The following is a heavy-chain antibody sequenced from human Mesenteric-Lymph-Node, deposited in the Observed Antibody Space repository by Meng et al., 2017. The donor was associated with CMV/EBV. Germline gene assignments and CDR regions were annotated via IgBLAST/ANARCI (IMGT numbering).Heavy chain of an antibody. Sequence: AASGFTFSTVWMNWVRQAPGKGPEWVANMNQDGSEIYYVASVRGRFTISRDDAHNSLYLQMNSLRVEDTAVYYCARGFVGRYGKPPDYWGQGTLVTVSS. J-gene: IGHJ4*02. D-gene: IGHD1-26*01. CDR3: ARGFVGRYGKPPDY. CDR2: MNQDGSEI. CDR1: GFTFSTVW. V-gene: IGHV3-7*04.